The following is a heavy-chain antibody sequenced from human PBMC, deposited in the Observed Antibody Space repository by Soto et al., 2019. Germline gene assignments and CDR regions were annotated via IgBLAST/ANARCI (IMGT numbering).Heavy chain of an antibody. CDR2: ISPYDDKT. CDR1: GYTFINYG. Sequence: QVQLAQSPAEVKKPGASVRVSCKASGYTFINYGIAWVRQAPGQGLEWMGWISPYDDKTIYAQTFQGRVTRTADRSMRTLHVDLRSLISNDTAVYYGARRGYYVNVWGKLSHYGLDKWGQGTSVTVSS. D-gene: IGHD3-16*01. V-gene: IGHV1-18*01. J-gene: IGHJ6*02. CDR3: ARRGYYVNVWGKLSHYGLDK.